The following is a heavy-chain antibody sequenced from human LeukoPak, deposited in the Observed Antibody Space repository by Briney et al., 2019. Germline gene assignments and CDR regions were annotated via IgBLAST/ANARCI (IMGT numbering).Heavy chain of an antibody. Sequence: SETLSLTCAVSGGSISSSNWWSWVRQPPGKGLEWIGEIYHSWSTNYNPSLKSRVTISVDKSKNQFSLKLSSVTAADTAVYYCARAPRVLRYFDWLLYSGGFDYWGQGTLVTVSS. D-gene: IGHD3-9*01. CDR2: IYHSWST. V-gene: IGHV4-4*02. CDR3: ARAPRVLRYFDWLLYSGGFDY. CDR1: GGSISSSNW. J-gene: IGHJ4*02.